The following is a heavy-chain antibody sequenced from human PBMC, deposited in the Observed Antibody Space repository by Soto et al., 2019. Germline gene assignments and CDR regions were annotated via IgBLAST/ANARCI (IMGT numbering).Heavy chain of an antibody. Sequence: PGGSLRLSCAASGFTFSSYAMHWVRQAPGKGLEWVAVISYDGSNKYYADSVKGRFTISRDNSKNTLYLQMNSLRAEDTAVYYCARDRRVAGIAPIDYWGQGTLVTVSS. J-gene: IGHJ4*02. D-gene: IGHD6-19*01. CDR2: ISYDGSNK. CDR1: GFTFSSYA. V-gene: IGHV3-30-3*01. CDR3: ARDRRVAGIAPIDY.